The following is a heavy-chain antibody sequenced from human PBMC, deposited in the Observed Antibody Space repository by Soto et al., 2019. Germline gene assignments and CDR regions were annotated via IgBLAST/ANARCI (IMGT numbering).Heavy chain of an antibody. CDR1: GFTFSSYW. CDR2: INSDGSST. D-gene: IGHD3-22*01. Sequence: GGSLRLSCAASGFTFSSYWMHWVRQAPGKGLVWVSRINSDGSSTSYADSVKGRFTISRDNAKNTLYLQMNSLRAEDTAVYYCASSNYYDSSGLLDYWGQGTLVTVSS. CDR3: ASSNYYDSSGLLDY. V-gene: IGHV3-74*01. J-gene: IGHJ4*02.